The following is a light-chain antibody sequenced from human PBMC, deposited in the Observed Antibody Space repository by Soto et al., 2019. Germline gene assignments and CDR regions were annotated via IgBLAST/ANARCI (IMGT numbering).Light chain of an antibody. Sequence: QSVLTQPASVSGSPGGSIPISSTGTRREGCGYNYVSWYQHHPGKAPKLLIYDVSNRPSGVSNRFSGSKSDNTASLTISGLQPEDEADYSCSSYTTSNTRQIVFGTGTKVTVL. J-gene: IGLJ1*01. V-gene: IGLV2-14*03. CDR3: SSYTTSNTRQIV. CDR1: RREGCGYNY. CDR2: DVS.